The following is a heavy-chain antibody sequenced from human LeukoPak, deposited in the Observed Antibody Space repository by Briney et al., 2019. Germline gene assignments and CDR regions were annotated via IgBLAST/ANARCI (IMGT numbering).Heavy chain of an antibody. J-gene: IGHJ5*02. CDR3: ARETIAAAGKGSDP. D-gene: IGHD6-13*01. Sequence: GGSLRLSCAASGFTFSSYSLNWVRQAPGKGLEWVSSISSTSNYRYYADSVKGRFTISRDNAKKSLYLQMNSLRAEDTAVYYCARETIAAAGKGSDPWGQGTLVTVSS. CDR1: GFTFSSYS. CDR2: ISSTSNYR. V-gene: IGHV3-21*01.